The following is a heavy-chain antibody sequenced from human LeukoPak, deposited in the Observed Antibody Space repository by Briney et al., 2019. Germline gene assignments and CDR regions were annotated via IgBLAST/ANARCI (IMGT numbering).Heavy chain of an antibody. Sequence: GGSLRLSCAASGFTVSTNYMNWVRQAPGKGLEWVSVVYSGGSTYYADSVKGRFTISRDNSKNTLYLQMSSLRAEDTAVYYCARGGYSSGWYCDWGQGTLVTVSS. CDR2: VYSGGST. V-gene: IGHV3-53*01. D-gene: IGHD6-19*01. CDR3: ARGGYSSGWYCD. CDR1: GFTVSTNY. J-gene: IGHJ4*02.